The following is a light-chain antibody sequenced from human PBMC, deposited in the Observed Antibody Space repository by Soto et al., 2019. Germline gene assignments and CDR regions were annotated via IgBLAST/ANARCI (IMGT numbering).Light chain of an antibody. CDR1: QSISRY. Sequence: EIVLTQSPATLSLSPCETATLSCRASQSISRYLAWYQQKPGQAPRLLIYDASIRATGIPARFRGGGSETDFTLTISSLAPEDFAIYYCQQRGTWPRVTFGGGTKVEIK. CDR3: QQRGTWPRVT. J-gene: IGKJ4*01. V-gene: IGKV3-11*01. CDR2: DAS.